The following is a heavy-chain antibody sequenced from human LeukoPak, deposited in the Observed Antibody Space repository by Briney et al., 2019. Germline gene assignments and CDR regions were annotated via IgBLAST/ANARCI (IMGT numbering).Heavy chain of an antibody. D-gene: IGHD3-3*01. Sequence: GSVKVSCKASGSTFTSYDINWVRQATGQGLEWMGWMNPNSGHTGYAQKFQGRVTMTRSTSVSTAYMELSSLTSEDTAVYYCTRNTAGARFFQRWGQGTLVTVSS. J-gene: IGHJ1*01. V-gene: IGHV1-8*01. CDR3: TRNTAGARFFQR. CDR1: GSTFTSYD. CDR2: MNPNSGHT.